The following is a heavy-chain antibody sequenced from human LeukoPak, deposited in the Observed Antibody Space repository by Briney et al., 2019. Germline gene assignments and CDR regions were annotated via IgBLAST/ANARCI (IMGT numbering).Heavy chain of an antibody. CDR3: ARTDIVVVPAAMDLDYYYYYGMDV. D-gene: IGHD2-2*01. CDR2: IIPILGIA. CDR1: VGTFSSYV. Sequence: SVQVSCKASVGTFSSYVISWVRQAPGHGLEWMGRIIPILGIANYAQKFQGRVTITADKSTSTAYMELSRLRSEDTAVYYCARTDIVVVPAAMDLDYYYYYGMDVWGQGTTVTVSS. V-gene: IGHV1-69*04. J-gene: IGHJ6*02.